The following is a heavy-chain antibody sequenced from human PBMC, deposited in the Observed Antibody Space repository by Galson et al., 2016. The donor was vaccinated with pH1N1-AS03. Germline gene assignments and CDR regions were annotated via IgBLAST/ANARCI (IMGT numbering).Heavy chain of an antibody. D-gene: IGHD3-10*01. V-gene: IGHV3-30*18. CDR2: ISFDGSED. CDR1: GFTFSNYA. J-gene: IGHJ4*02. Sequence: SLRLSCAASGFTFSNYAMNWVRQAPGKGLEWLAVISFDGSEDDYADSVRGRFSISRDNFKKTVHLQLSSLRPEETALYYCAKDMVGRVAERGVIPRAPFDLWGRGTLVTVAS. CDR3: AKDMVGRVAERGVIPRAPFDL.